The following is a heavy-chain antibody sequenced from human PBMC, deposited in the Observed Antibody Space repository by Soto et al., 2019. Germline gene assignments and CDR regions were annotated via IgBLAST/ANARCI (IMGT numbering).Heavy chain of an antibody. D-gene: IGHD3-3*01. J-gene: IGHJ5*02. CDR3: AQMSAEWLLFGTNFDP. CDR2: IYWNDDM. CDR1: RFSLRTSGVG. V-gene: IGHV2-5*01. Sequence: SGPTPVNPTHPLTLTCTFSRFSLRTSGVGVGWIRLPPGKALEWLALIYWNDDMRYSPSLKRRLTITKDTSKNQVVLTTTNLDRVDTATYASAQMSAEWLLFGTNFDPWGQGTLVTVSS.